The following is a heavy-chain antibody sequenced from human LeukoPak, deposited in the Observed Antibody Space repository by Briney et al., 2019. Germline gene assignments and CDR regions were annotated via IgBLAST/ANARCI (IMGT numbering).Heavy chain of an antibody. Sequence: GGSLRLSCAASGFTVSSNYMSWVRQAPGKGLEWASVIYSGGSTYYADSVKGRFTISRDNAKNSLYLQMNSLRAEDTAVYYCARDRNTDFWSGYYTNYCDYWGQGTLVTVSS. V-gene: IGHV3-66*01. CDR3: ARDRNTDFWSGYYTNYCDY. J-gene: IGHJ4*02. CDR1: GFTVSSNY. D-gene: IGHD3-3*01. CDR2: IYSGGST.